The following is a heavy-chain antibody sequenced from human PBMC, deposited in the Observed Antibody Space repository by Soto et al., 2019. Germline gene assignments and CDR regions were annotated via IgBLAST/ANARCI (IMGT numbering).Heavy chain of an antibody. CDR1: GFTFSNYW. J-gene: IGHJ4*02. Sequence: ESGGGLVQPGGSLRLSCAASGFTFSNYWMTWVRQAPGKGLEWVANILKDGSEKFYVDSVKGRFTISRDNAKNSLYLEMNSLRVEDTAVYYCARDWGGLGYWGQGTLVTVSS. D-gene: IGHD3-10*01. V-gene: IGHV3-7*03. CDR3: ARDWGGLGY. CDR2: ILKDGSEK.